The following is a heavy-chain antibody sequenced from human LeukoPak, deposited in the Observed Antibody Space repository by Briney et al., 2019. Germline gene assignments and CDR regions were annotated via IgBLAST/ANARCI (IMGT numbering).Heavy chain of an antibody. V-gene: IGHV3-30*18. D-gene: IGHD2-15*01. Sequence: PGGSLRLSCAASGFTFSSYGMHWVRQAPGKGLEWVAVISYDGSNKYYADSVKGRFTISRDNSKNTLYLQMNSLRAEDTAVYYCAKDSHSVGSADYWGQGTLVTVSS. J-gene: IGHJ4*02. CDR2: ISYDGSNK. CDR3: AKDSHSVGSADY. CDR1: GFTFSSYG.